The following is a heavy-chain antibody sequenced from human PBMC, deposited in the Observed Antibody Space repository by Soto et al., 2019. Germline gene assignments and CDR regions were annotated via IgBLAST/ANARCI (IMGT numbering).Heavy chain of an antibody. CDR3: AKRAAGIYFDY. CDR1: GFTFSSYA. Sequence: EVQLLESGGGLVQPGGSLRLSCAVSGFTFSSYAMNWVRQAPGKGLEWVSVISGSGGSTYYADPVKGRFTISRDNSKNTLYLQINSLRAVDPAVYYCAKRAAGIYFDYWGQGTLVTVSS. CDR2: ISGSGGST. D-gene: IGHD6-13*01. J-gene: IGHJ4*02. V-gene: IGHV3-23*01.